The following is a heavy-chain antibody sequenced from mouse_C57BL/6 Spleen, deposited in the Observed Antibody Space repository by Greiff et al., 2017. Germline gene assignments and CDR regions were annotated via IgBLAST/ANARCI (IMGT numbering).Heavy chain of an antibody. V-gene: IGHV5-6*01. D-gene: IGHD3-3*01. CDR1: GFTFSSYG. J-gene: IGHJ2*01. Sequence: EVKLQESGGDLVKPGGSLKLSCAASGFTFSSYGMSWVRQTPDKRLEWVATISSGGSYTYYPDSVKGRFTISRDNAKNTLYLQRSSLKSEDTAMYYCARQTARDYFDYWGQGTTLTVSS. CDR3: ARQTARDYFDY. CDR2: ISSGGSYT.